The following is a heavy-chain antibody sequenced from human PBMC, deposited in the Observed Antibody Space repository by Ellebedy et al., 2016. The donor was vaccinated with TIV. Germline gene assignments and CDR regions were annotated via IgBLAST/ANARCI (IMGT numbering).Heavy chain of an antibody. D-gene: IGHD3-22*01. CDR3: ARGLYFDSSGYHFWFDP. CDR1: GGPVINAGVY. V-gene: IGHV4-61*08. J-gene: IGHJ5*02. Sequence: SETLSLTXTVTGGPVINAGVYWSWIRQPPGRGLEWIGYVYHSGSTKINPSLKSRVTMSVDTSKKEFSLKLNSVTTADTAVYFCARGLYFDSSGYHFWFDPWGQGALVTVSS. CDR2: VYHSGST.